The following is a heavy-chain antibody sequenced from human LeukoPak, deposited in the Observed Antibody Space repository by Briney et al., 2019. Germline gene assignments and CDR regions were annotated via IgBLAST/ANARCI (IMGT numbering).Heavy chain of an antibody. V-gene: IGHV1-46*01. J-gene: IGHJ5*02. CDR2: INPSGGST. Sequence: GASVKVSCKASGYTFTSYYMHWVRQAPGQGLEWVGIINPSGGSTSYAQKFQGRVTMTRDTSTSTVYMELSSLRSEDTAVYYCARNKYYYDSGGRLPPFDPWGQGTLVTVSS. CDR3: ARNKYYYDSGGRLPPFDP. D-gene: IGHD3-22*01. CDR1: GYTFTSYY.